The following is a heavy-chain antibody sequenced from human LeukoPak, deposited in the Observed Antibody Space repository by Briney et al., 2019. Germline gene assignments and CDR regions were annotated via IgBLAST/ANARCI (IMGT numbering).Heavy chain of an antibody. V-gene: IGHV4-30-4*01. CDR3: ARDSPDYGMDV. CDR2: IYYSGST. J-gene: IGHJ6*02. CDR1: GGSISSGDYY. Sequence: PSETLSLTCTVSGGSISSGDYYWSWIRQPPGKGLEWIGYIYYSGSTYYNPSLKSRVTIPVDTSKNQFSLKLSSVTAADTAVYYCARDSPDYGMDVWGQGTTVTVSS.